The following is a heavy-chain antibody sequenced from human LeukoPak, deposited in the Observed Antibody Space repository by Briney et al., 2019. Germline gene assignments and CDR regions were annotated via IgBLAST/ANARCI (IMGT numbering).Heavy chain of an antibody. CDR2: IYYSGST. J-gene: IGHJ3*02. CDR3: VSYTTSRYCSSTSRYRAFDI. D-gene: IGHD2-2*01. V-gene: IGHV4-59*01. Sequence: SETLSLTCTVSGGSISSYYWSWLRQPPGKGLEWIGYIYYSGSTNYNPSLKSRVTISVDTSKNQFSLKLSSVTAADTAVYYCVSYTTSRYCSSTSRYRAFDIWGQGTMVTVSS. CDR1: GGSISSYY.